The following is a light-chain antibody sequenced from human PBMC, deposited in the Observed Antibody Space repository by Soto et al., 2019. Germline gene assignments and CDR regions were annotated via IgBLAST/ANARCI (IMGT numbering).Light chain of an antibody. CDR1: QSVSSNH. CDR3: QQYGSSTYT. J-gene: IGKJ2*01. CDR2: AAT. V-gene: IGKV3-20*01. Sequence: EIVLTQSPASLSLSPRERATLSCRASQSVSSNHLAWYQQKPDQATMLLIYAATRRATVLPDRFSGSGSGTDFPPTSSILQPEDFAVYYCQQYGSSTYTFGQGTKVEIK.